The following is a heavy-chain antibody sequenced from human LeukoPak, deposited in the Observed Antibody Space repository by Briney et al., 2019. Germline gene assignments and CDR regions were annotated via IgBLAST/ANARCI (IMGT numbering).Heavy chain of an antibody. CDR3: AKVPRGITMIVVVITYFDY. CDR2: ISSSSSTI. J-gene: IGHJ4*02. CDR1: GFTFSSYS. D-gene: IGHD3-22*01. V-gene: IGHV3-48*01. Sequence: PGGSLRLSCAASGFTFSSYSMNWVRQAPGKGLEWVSYISSSSSTIYYADSVKGRFTISRDNAKNSLYLQMNSLRAEDTAVYYCAKVPRGITMIVVVITYFDYWGQGTLVTVSS.